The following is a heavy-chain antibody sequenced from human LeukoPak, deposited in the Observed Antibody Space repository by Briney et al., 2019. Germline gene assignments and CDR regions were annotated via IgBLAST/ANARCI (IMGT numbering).Heavy chain of an antibody. Sequence: SETLSLTCTVSGGSISSYYWSWIRQPPGKGLEWIGYIYYNGSTNYNPSLKSRVTISVDTSKNQFSLKLSSVTAADTAVYYCARRSSSSGYFQHWGQGTLVTVSS. CDR2: IYYNGST. J-gene: IGHJ1*01. CDR1: GGSISSYY. CDR3: ARRSSSSGYFQH. V-gene: IGHV4-59*01. D-gene: IGHD3-22*01.